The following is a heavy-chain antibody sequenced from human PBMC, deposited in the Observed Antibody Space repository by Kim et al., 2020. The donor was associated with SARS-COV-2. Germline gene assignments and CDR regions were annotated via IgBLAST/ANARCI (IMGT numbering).Heavy chain of an antibody. Sequence: ASVKVSCKASGYTFTSYAMHWVRQAPGQRLEWMGWINAGNGNTKYSQKFQGRVTITRDTSASTAYMELSSLRSEDTAVYYCARDRDSSGPDAFDIWGQGTVLTV. V-gene: IGHV1-3*01. CDR1: GYTFTSYA. CDR2: INAGNGNT. J-gene: IGHJ3*02. CDR3: ARDRDSSGPDAFDI. D-gene: IGHD3-22*01.